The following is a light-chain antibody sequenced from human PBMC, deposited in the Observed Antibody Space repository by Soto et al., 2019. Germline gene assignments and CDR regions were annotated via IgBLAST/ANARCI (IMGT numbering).Light chain of an antibody. CDR2: GAS. CDR1: QSVSSN. CDR3: QKYNKSHKT. Sequence: EIVMTQSPATLSVSPGERATLSCRASQSVSSNLAWYQQKPGQAPRLLIYGASTRATGIPARFSGSGSGTEFTLIISSLKSEDFAVLYGQKYNKSHKTFGQGPKVEI. V-gene: IGKV3-15*01. J-gene: IGKJ1*01.